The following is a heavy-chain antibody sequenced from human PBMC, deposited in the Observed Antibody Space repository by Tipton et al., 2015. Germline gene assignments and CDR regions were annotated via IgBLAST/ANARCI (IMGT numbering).Heavy chain of an antibody. D-gene: IGHD3-16*02. Sequence: SLRLSCAASGFTFSDYWIHWVRQAPGKGLEWVSRVNIDESSTLYADSVKGRFTISRDNAKNSLFLQMNSLRAEDTAFYYCAKDITGGGELSAPDHWGQGTLVTVSS. J-gene: IGHJ4*02. CDR2: VNIDESST. V-gene: IGHV3-74*01. CDR1: GFTFSDYW. CDR3: AKDITGGGELSAPDH.